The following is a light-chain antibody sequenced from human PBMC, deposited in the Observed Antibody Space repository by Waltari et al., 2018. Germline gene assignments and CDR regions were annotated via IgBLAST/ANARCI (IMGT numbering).Light chain of an antibody. V-gene: IGLV2-14*01. CDR3: SSQSSNDVVL. J-gene: IGLJ2*01. CDR2: DVS. Sequence: QSALTQPASVSGSPGQSVTIFCAGTSNDVGGYNSVSCYQEHPGPAPGVIIYDVSDRPSGVSDSFSGSQSGNTASLTISGLQAEDEADYYCSSQSSNDVVLFGGGTKLTVL. CDR1: SNDVGGYNS.